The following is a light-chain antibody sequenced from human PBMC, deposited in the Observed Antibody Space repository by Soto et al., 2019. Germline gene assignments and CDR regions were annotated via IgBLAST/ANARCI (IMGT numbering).Light chain of an antibody. Sequence: DIQMTQSPSSLSASVGDRVTITCQASQDIKYYLNWYQHRPGKAPELLIYDASNLEAGVPSRFSGSGSGTDFTFTISSLQPEDSATYYCQQYENVPLTFGGGTKVEIK. CDR3: QQYENVPLT. J-gene: IGKJ4*01. V-gene: IGKV1-33*01. CDR2: DAS. CDR1: QDIKYY.